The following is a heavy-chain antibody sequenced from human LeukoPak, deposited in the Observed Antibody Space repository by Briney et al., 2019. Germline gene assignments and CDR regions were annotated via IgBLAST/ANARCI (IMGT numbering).Heavy chain of an antibody. CDR2: IWYDGSNK. D-gene: IGHD3-10*01. CDR3: AKEYDSGGYGANFDY. J-gene: IGHJ4*02. Sequence: GGSLRLSCAASGFTFSSYGMHWVRQAPGKGLEWVSVIWYDGSNKYYADSVKGRFTISRDNSRNTMYLQMDSLRAEDTAVYYCAKEYDSGGYGANFDYWGQGTLVTVSS. CDR1: GFTFSSYG. V-gene: IGHV3-30*02.